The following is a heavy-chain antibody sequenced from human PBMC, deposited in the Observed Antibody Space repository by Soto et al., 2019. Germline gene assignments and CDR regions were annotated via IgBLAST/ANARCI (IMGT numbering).Heavy chain of an antibody. D-gene: IGHD4-17*01. CDR3: ARSPYGDNGGY. CDR2: INHSGST. Sequence: SETLSLTCAVYGGSFSGFYWSWIRQPPGKGLEWIGEINHSGSTNYNPSLKSRVAISVDTSKNQFSLKLSSVTAADTAVYYCARSPYGDNGGYWGQGTLVTVSS. V-gene: IGHV4-34*01. CDR1: GGSFSGFY. J-gene: IGHJ4*02.